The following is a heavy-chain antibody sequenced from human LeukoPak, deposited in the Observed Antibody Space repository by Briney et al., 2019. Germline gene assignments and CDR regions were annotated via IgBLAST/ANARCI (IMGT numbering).Heavy chain of an antibody. CDR3: AREILYDSTGYYL. CDR2: IYYSGST. J-gene: IGHJ4*02. Sequence: SQTLSLTCTVSGGSISSDNYSWSWIRQPPGKGLEWIGSIYYSGSTYYNPSLNIRVTISVDTSKNQFSLNLRSVTAADTAVYYCAREILYDSTGYYLWGQGTLVTVSS. D-gene: IGHD3-22*01. CDR1: GGSISSDNYS. V-gene: IGHV4-39*07.